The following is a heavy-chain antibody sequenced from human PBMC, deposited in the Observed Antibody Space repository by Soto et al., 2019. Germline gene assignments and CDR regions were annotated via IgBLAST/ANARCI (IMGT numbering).Heavy chain of an antibody. V-gene: IGHV4-59*01. CDR3: ARAPGYYYMDV. Sequence: QVQLQESGPGLVKPSETLSLTCAVSGVSISNYYWSWMRQSPGRGLEWIGYNHYSGGTNYNPSLKSRVTISVDTSKNQFPLKLTSVTAADTAVYYCARAPGYYYMDVWGKGTTVTVSS. CDR1: GVSISNYY. J-gene: IGHJ6*03. CDR2: NHYSGGT.